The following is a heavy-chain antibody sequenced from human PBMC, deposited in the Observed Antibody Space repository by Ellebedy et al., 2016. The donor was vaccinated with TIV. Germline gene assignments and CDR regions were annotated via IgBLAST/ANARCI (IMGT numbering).Heavy chain of an antibody. Sequence: SVKVSXXASGGTFSSYAISWVRQAPGQGLEWMGGIIPIFGTANYAQKFQGRVTITADESTSTAYMELSSLRSEDTAVYYCARYYYDSSGYYTYYYGMDVWGQGTTVTVSS. J-gene: IGHJ6*02. CDR1: GGTFSSYA. CDR2: IIPIFGTA. CDR3: ARYYYDSSGYYTYYYGMDV. V-gene: IGHV1-69*13. D-gene: IGHD3-22*01.